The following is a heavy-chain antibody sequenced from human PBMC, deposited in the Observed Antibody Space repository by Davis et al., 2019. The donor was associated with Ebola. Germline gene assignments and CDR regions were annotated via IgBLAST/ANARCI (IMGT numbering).Heavy chain of an antibody. CDR3: ARDSSGYYIRAFDI. CDR2: INPNSGGT. V-gene: IGHV1-2*06. J-gene: IGHJ3*02. D-gene: IGHD3-22*01. Sequence: AASVKVSCKASGYTFTGYYMHWVRQAPGQGLEWMGRINPNSGGTNYAQKFQGRVTMTTDTSTSTAYMELRSLRSDDTAVYYCARDSSGYYIRAFDIWGQGTMVTVSS. CDR1: GYTFTGYY.